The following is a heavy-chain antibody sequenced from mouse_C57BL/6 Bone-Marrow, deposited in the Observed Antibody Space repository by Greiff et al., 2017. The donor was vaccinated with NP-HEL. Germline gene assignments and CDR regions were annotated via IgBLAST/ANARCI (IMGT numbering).Heavy chain of an antibody. Sequence: EVMLVESGPELVKPGASVKIPCKASGYTFTDYNMDWVKQSHGKSLEWIGDINPNNGGTIYNQKFKGKATLTVDKSSSTAYMELRSLTSEDTAVYYCARPPVVARYWYFDVWGTGTTVTVSS. J-gene: IGHJ1*03. CDR3: ARPPVVARYWYFDV. D-gene: IGHD1-1*01. CDR2: INPNNGGT. V-gene: IGHV1-18*01. CDR1: GYTFTDYN.